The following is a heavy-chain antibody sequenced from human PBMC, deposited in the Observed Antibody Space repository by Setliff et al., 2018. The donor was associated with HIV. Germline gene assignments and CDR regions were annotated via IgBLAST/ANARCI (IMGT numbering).Heavy chain of an antibody. J-gene: IGHJ3*02. CDR2: INHGGIT. V-gene: IGHV4-34*01. Sequence: SETLSLTCAVYGETFSGYYWSWIRQTPGKGLEWIGEINHGGITNSNPSLKSRVTISVDTSKNLFSLKLSSVTAADTAVYYCARATPGYNYGSRHAFDIWGQGTKVTVSS. D-gene: IGHD5-18*01. CDR1: GETFSGYY. CDR3: ARATPGYNYGSRHAFDI.